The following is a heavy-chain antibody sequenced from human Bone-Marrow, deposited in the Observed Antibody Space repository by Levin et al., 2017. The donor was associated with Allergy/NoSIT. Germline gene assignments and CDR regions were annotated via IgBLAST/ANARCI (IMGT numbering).Heavy chain of an antibody. CDR2: IRQDGSEK. D-gene: IGHD4-11*01. V-gene: IGHV3-7*02. J-gene: IGHJ3*02. CDR3: ATSKAYAYEI. CDR1: GFTFSSYW. Sequence: ASVKVSCAASGFTFSSYWMTWVRQAPGKGLEWVANIRQDGSEKHYVDSVKGRFTFSRDNAKNSLFLQMNSLRVDDTAIYYCATSKAYAYEIWGQGTMVTVSS.